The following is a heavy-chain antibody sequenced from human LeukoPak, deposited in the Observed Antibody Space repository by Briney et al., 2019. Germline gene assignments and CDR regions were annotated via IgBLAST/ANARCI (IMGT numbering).Heavy chain of an antibody. D-gene: IGHD3-3*01. CDR3: ARQNDFRLDY. Sequence: GESLKISCKGSGSPFSSYWIGWVRQMPGKGLEWIGIIYPGDSDTRYSPSFQGQVTISVDTSIGTAYLHWISLKASDTAIYYCARQNDFRLDYWGQGTLVTVSS. CDR2: IYPGDSDT. CDR1: GSPFSSYW. V-gene: IGHV5-51*01. J-gene: IGHJ4*02.